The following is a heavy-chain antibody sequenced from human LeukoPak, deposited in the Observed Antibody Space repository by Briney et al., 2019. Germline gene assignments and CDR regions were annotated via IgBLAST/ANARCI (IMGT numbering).Heavy chain of an antibody. Sequence: GGSLRLSRAASGFTFSSYSMNWVRQAPGKGLEWVALMSYDGSNTYYADSVKGRFTISRDNSKNTLYLQMNSLRAEDTAVYYCAKDGHCTNGVCYGYFDYWGQGTLVTVSS. V-gene: IGHV3-30*18. CDR2: MSYDGSNT. D-gene: IGHD2-8*01. J-gene: IGHJ4*02. CDR3: AKDGHCTNGVCYGYFDY. CDR1: GFTFSSYS.